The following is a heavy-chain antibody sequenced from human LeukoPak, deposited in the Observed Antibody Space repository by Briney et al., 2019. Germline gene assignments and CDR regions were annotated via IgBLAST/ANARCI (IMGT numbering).Heavy chain of an antibody. Sequence: GGSLKLSCAASGFTFSSYAMSWVRQAPGKGLDWVSGLSGGGGSTYYADSVKGRFTISRDNSKNTLYLQMNSLRAEDTAVYYCARPGYCSSTSCSAGFDPWGQGTLVTVSS. J-gene: IGHJ5*02. V-gene: IGHV3-23*01. CDR2: LSGGGGST. D-gene: IGHD2-2*01. CDR3: ARPGYCSSTSCSAGFDP. CDR1: GFTFSSYA.